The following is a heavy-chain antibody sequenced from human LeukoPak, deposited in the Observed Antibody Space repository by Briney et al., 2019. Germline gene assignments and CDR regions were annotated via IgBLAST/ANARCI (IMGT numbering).Heavy chain of an antibody. CDR3: ARARDCSSTSCYGYYYYGMDV. CDR1: GFTFDDYG. V-gene: IGHV3-20*01. D-gene: IGHD2-2*01. J-gene: IGHJ6*02. Sequence: PGGSLRLSCAASGFTFDDYGMSWVRQAPGKGLEWVSGINWNGGSTGYADSVKGRFTISRDNAKNSLYLQMNSLRAEDTALYHCARARDCSSTSCYGYYYYGMDVWGQETTVTVSS. CDR2: INWNGGST.